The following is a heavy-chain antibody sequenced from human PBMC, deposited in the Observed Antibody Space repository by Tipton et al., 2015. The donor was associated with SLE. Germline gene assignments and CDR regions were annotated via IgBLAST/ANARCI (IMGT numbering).Heavy chain of an antibody. CDR2: IYHSGST. V-gene: IGHV4-38-2*02. CDR3: ARGCLQSSYGLDV. J-gene: IGHJ6*02. CDR1: GYSISSGYY. Sequence: TLSLTCTVSGYSISSGYYWGWIRQPPGKGLEWIGSIYHSGSTYYNPSLKSRVTISVDTSKNQFSLKLSSVTAADTAVYYCARGCLQSSYGLDVWGQGTAVTVSS. D-gene: IGHD4/OR15-4a*01.